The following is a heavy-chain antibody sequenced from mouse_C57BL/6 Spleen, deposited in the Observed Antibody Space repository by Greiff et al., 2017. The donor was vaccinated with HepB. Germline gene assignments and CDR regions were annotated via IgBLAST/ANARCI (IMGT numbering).Heavy chain of an antibody. CDR3: ARKRGYYGNYGWYFDV. J-gene: IGHJ1*03. CDR1: GFTFSSYT. Sequence: EVKLMESGGGLVKPGGSLKLSCAASGFTFSSYTMSWVRQTPEKRLEWVATISGGGGNTYYPDSVKGRFTISRDNAKNTLYLQMSSLRSEDTALYYCARKRGYYGNYGWYFDVWGTGTTVTVSS. CDR2: ISGGGGNT. V-gene: IGHV5-9*01. D-gene: IGHD2-1*01.